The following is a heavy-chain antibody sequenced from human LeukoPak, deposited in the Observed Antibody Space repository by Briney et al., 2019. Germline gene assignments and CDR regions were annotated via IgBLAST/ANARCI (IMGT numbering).Heavy chain of an antibody. D-gene: IGHD3-9*01. CDR3: AVDSYDILTGYYNFDY. J-gene: IGHJ4*02. CDR1: GGSISSYY. V-gene: IGHV4-4*07. Sequence: SETLSLTCTVSGGSISSYYGSWIRQPAGEGLEWIVRIYTSGSTNYNPSLKSRVTMSVDTSKNQFSLKLSSVPAADTAVYSCAVDSYDILTGYYNFDYWGQGTLVTVSS. CDR2: IYTSGST.